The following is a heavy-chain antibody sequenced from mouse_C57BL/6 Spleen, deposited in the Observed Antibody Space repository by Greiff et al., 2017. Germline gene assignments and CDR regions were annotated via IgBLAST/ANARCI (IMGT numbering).Heavy chain of an antibody. V-gene: IGHV1-55*01. D-gene: IGHD1-1*01. J-gene: IGHJ2*01. CDR2: IYPGSGST. Sequence: QVHVKQSGAELVKPGASVKMSCKASGYTFTSYWITWVKQRPGQGLEWIGDIYPGSGSTNYNEKFKSKATLTVDTSSSTAYMQLSSLTSEDSAVYYCARKLLRFYYFDYWGQGTTLTVSS. CDR1: GYTFTSYW. CDR3: ARKLLRFYYFDY.